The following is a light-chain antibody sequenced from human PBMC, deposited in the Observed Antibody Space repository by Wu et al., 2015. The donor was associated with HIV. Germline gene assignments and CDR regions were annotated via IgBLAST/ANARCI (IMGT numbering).Light chain of an antibody. CDR1: QSISSS. CDR3: QQYYSWVGT. J-gene: IGKJ1*01. CDR2: GAS. Sequence: TQSPATLSVSPGERATLSCKAGQSISSSLAWYQQRPGRAPRLLIHGASTRATGIPARFSGSGSGTEFTLTISAMQSEDFGVYYCQQYYSWVGTFGQGTKVE. V-gene: IGKV3-15*01.